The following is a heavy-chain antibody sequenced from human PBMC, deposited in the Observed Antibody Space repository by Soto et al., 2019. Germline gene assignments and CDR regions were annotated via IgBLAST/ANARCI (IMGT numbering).Heavy chain of an antibody. CDR3: AKAPTHGDSSLFDY. V-gene: IGHV3-23*01. CDR2: ISGSGGST. J-gene: IGHJ4*02. Sequence: EVQLLESGGGLVQPGGSMRLSCAASGFTFSSYAMSWVRQAPGKGLTWVSAISGSGGSTYYADSVKGRFTISRDNSKNTLSLQMNSLRAEDTAVYYCAKAPTHGDSSLFDYWGQGTLVTVSS. CDR1: GFTFSSYA. D-gene: IGHD4-17*01.